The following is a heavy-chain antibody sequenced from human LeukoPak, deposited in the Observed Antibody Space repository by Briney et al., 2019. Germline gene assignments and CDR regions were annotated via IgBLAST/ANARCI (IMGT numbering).Heavy chain of an antibody. Sequence: GASVKVSCEASGYTFSNYGISWVRQAPGQGPEWMGWISAYNCNTNYAQNFQGRVTMTTDTSTSTAYMELRSLRSDDTAMYYCARTHTNNYGAYPLRYSFDYCGQGTLVTVSS. D-gene: IGHD4-17*01. CDR3: ARTHTNNYGAYPLRYSFDY. J-gene: IGHJ4*02. CDR2: ISAYNCNT. CDR1: GYTFSNYG. V-gene: IGHV1-18*01.